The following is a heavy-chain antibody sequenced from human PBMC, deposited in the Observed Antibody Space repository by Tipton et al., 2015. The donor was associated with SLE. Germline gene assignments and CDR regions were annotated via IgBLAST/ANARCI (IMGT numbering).Heavy chain of an antibody. CDR1: DASMNYYY. CDR2: IHYSGST. J-gene: IGHJ4*02. CDR3: ARERYCSGASCYAPDY. Sequence: TLSLTCTVSDASMNYYYWTWIRQPPGKGLEWIGYIHYSGSTNCDPSLKSRVTISVDTSKNQFSLSLKSVTAADSAVYYCARERYCSGASCYAPDYWGQGTLVTVSS. D-gene: IGHD2-2*01. V-gene: IGHV4-59*01.